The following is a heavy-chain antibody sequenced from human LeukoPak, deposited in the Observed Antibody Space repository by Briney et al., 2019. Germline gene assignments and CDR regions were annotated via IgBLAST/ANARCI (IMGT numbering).Heavy chain of an antibody. D-gene: IGHD6-6*01. V-gene: IGHV3-23*01. J-gene: IGHJ6*03. Sequence: GGSLRPSCAASGITFGSYAMSWVRPAHRKGMGWDSAIRGSGAETYYADSVKGRFTISRDNSKNTLYLQMDSLRAEDTAIYYCAKDSTVGELVRGFYYYMDVWGKGTTVTVSS. CDR3: AKDSTVGELVRGFYYYMDV. CDR1: GITFGSYA. CDR2: IRGSGAET.